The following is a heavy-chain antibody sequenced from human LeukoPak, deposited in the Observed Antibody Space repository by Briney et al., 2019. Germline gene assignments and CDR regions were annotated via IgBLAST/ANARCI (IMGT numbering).Heavy chain of an antibody. J-gene: IGHJ4*02. V-gene: IGHV3-49*04. CDR3: TRDQTPYY. CDR1: GFTFGDYA. CDR2: IASETYGGTA. Sequence: GGSLRLSCTASGFTFGDYAMTWVRQAPGKGLEWVGFIASETYGGTAEYAASVKGRFTISRDDSKSIAYLQMNSLITEDTAVYYCTRDQTPYYWGQGTLVTVSS.